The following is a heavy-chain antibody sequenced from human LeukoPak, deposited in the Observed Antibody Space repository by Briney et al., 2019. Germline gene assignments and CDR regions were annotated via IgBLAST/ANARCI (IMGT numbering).Heavy chain of an antibody. V-gene: IGHV4-34*01. D-gene: IGHD1-26*01. CDR3: ARGGRIVGTTGNLDY. Sequence: SETLSLTCVVYGGSLSGFYWSWIRQPPGKGLEWIGEINHRGSTNYSPSLKSRVTMSVDTSKNQFSLNLRSVTAADTAVYYCARGGRIVGTTGNLDYWGQGTLVTVSS. J-gene: IGHJ4*02. CDR1: GGSLSGFY. CDR2: INHRGST.